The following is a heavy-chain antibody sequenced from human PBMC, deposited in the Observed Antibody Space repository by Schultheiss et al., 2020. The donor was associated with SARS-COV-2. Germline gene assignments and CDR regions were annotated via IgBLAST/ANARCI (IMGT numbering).Heavy chain of an antibody. Sequence: SETLSLTCTVSGGSISSYYWSWIRQPPGKGLEWIGEINHSGSTNYNPSLKSRVTISVDTSKNQFSLKLSSVTAADTAVYYCARGNTDYDFWSGYRGSNWFDPWGQGTLVTVSS. CDR2: INHSGST. D-gene: IGHD3-3*01. V-gene: IGHV4-34*01. CDR1: GGSISSYY. J-gene: IGHJ5*02. CDR3: ARGNTDYDFWSGYRGSNWFDP.